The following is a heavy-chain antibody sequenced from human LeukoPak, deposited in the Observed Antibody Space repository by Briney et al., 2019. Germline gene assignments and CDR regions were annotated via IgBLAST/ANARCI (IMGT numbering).Heavy chain of an antibody. CDR1: GFTLSRYG. V-gene: IGHV3-30*02. CDR2: IQTDGSTK. D-gene: IGHD3-9*01. Sequence: PGGSLRLSCVSSGFTLSRYGIHWVRQDPGKGLEWVSFIQTDGSTKYYSDSVKGRFTISRDNPKNTVYLQMNSLSTEDTAVYYCAIEISRLVIHAFDLWGQGTMVTVSS. CDR3: AIEISRLVIHAFDL. J-gene: IGHJ3*01.